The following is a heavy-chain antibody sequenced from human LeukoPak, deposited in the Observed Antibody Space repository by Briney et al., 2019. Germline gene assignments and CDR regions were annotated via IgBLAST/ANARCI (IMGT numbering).Heavy chain of an antibody. Sequence: PGGSLRLSCAAYGFTFNKYAMSWVRQAPGMGLEWLSYVSGSGGATYYADSVKGRFTISRDNSKNTVYLQMGSLRAEDTAVYYCAKNRGGTYKYYMDVWGNGTTVTVSS. V-gene: IGHV3-23*01. CDR1: GFTFNKYA. CDR3: AKNRGGTYKYYMDV. D-gene: IGHD1-1*01. CDR2: VSGSGGAT. J-gene: IGHJ6*03.